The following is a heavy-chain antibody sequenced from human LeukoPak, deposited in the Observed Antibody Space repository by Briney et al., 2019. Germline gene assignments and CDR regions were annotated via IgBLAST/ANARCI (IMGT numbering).Heavy chain of an antibody. CDR1: GYNFAAYG. V-gene: IGHV5-51*01. Sequence: GESLKTSCKGSGYNFAAYGIGWVRQMPGKGLEWMGIIYPGDSDTTYSPSFQGQVTISADKSIATAYLQWSLRASDTAIYYCARRRGSDWIFYFWGHGNPVSVSS. J-gene: IGHJ4*01. CDR2: IYPGDSDT. CDR3: ARRRGSDWIFYF. D-gene: IGHD1-1*01.